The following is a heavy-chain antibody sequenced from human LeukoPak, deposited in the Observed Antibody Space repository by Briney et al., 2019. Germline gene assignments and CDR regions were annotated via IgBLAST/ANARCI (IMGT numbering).Heavy chain of an antibody. CDR2: INPNSGGT. J-gene: IGHJ2*01. Sequence: ASVKVSCKASGYTFTGYYMHWVRQAPGQGLEWMGWINPNSGGTNYAQKFQGRVTITADKSTSTAYMELSSLRSEDTAVYYCARDGRSGEAYWYFDLWGRGTLVTVSS. CDR1: GYTFTGYY. CDR3: ARDGRSGEAYWYFDL. V-gene: IGHV1-2*02. D-gene: IGHD3-10*01.